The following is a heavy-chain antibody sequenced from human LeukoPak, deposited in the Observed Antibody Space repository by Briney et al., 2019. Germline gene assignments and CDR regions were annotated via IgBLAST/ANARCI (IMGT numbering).Heavy chain of an antibody. D-gene: IGHD3-9*01. Sequence: GGSLRLSCAASGFTFSSYAMHWVRQAPGKGLEWVAVISYDGSNKYYADSVKGRFTISRDNSKNTLYLQMNSLRAEDTAVYYCARDENYDVLTGYYTDIDYWGQGTLVTVSS. CDR1: GFTFSSYA. V-gene: IGHV3-30*04. CDR3: ARDENYDVLTGYYTDIDY. J-gene: IGHJ4*02. CDR2: ISYDGSNK.